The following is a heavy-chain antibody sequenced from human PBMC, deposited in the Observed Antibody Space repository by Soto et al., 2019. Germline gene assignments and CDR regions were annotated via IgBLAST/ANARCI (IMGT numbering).Heavy chain of an antibody. D-gene: IGHD2-15*01. Sequence: PGGSLRLSCEASGFTFSGFDMHWVRQVTGKGLEWVSTIGTSGGTYYAVSVKGRFTISRDNAKNSLSLQLNSLRAGDTAVYFCARGQEVGAHFFDSWGQGTQVTVSS. CDR3: ARGQEVGAHFFDS. V-gene: IGHV3-13*01. J-gene: IGHJ4*02. CDR2: IGTSGGT. CDR1: GFTFSGFD.